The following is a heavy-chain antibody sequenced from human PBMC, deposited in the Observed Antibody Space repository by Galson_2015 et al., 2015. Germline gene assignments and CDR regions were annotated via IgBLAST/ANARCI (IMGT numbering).Heavy chain of an antibody. Sequence: SLRLSCAASGFTFSNAWMSWVRQAPGKGLEWVGRIKSKTDGGTTDYAAPVKGRFTISRDDSKNTLYLQMNSLKTEDTAAYYCTTDGGYCSSTSCYGNYYYGMDVWGQGTTVTVSS. J-gene: IGHJ6*02. V-gene: IGHV3-15*01. CDR1: GFTFSNAW. D-gene: IGHD2-2*01. CDR2: IKSKTDGGTT. CDR3: TTDGGYCSSTSCYGNYYYGMDV.